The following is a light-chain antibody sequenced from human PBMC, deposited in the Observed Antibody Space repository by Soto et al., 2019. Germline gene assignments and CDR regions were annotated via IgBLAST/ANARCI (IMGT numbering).Light chain of an antibody. CDR2: GAS. Sequence: EIVMTQSPASLSVSPGYGATLSCRASQSVASNVAWYQQKPGQGPRLLIHGASTRAVGVPARFSGSGSGTDFTLTISSLQSEDFAVYYCQQYHNWPPQYTFGQGTKLQIK. CDR3: QQYHNWPPQYT. CDR1: QSVASN. J-gene: IGKJ2*01. V-gene: IGKV3-15*01.